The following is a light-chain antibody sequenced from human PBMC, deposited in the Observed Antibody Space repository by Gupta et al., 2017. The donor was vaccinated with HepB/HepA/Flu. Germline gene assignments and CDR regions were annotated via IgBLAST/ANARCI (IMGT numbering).Light chain of an antibody. CDR1: SSNIGNNY. J-gene: IGLJ3*02. CDR2: DNN. V-gene: IGLV1-51*01. Sequence: QSVLTQPPSLSAAPGQKVTISRSGSSSNIGNNYVSWYQQFPGTAPKLLIYDNNKRPSGIPDRFSGSKSATSATLGITGRQTGDEADYYCGTCDNSLSAWVFGGGTKLTVL. CDR3: GTCDNSLSAWV.